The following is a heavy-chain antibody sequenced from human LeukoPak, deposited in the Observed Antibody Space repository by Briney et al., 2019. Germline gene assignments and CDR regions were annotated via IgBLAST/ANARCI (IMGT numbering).Heavy chain of an antibody. CDR3: TRGKDYRSGYTNWFDP. J-gene: IGHJ5*02. Sequence: PSETLSLTCSVSGGSINSDYWNWIRQPPGKGLEWIGYVYYSGSTNYNPSLKSRVTISVDMSKNQFSLKLTSVTPADTAMYYCTRGKDYRSGYTNWFDPWGQGTLVTVS. CDR1: GGSINSDY. D-gene: IGHD5-18*01. CDR2: VYYSGST. V-gene: IGHV4-59*01.